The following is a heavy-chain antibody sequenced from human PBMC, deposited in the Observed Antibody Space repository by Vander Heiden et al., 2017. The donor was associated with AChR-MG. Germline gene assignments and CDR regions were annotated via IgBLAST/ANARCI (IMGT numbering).Heavy chain of an antibody. CDR1: GGPFSSYA. V-gene: IGHV1-69*01. D-gene: IGHD7-27*01. CDR3: ARDGGRRASLGHMDV. Sequence: QVQLVPSGAEVKKPGSSVKVSCKAYGGPFSSYAISWVRQAPGQGLEWMGGIIPIFGTANYAQKFQGRVTITADESTSTAYRELSSLRSEDTAVYYCARDGGRRASLGHMDVWGKGTTVTVSS. J-gene: IGHJ6*03. CDR2: IIPIFGTA.